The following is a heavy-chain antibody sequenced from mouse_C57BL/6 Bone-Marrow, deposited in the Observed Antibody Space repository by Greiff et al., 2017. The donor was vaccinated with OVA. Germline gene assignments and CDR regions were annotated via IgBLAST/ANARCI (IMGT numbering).Heavy chain of an antibody. CDR2: IYPRSGNT. V-gene: IGHV1-81*01. J-gene: IGHJ2*01. Sequence: QVQLQQSGAELARPGASVKLSCKASGYTFTSYGISWVKQRTGQGLEWIGEIYPRSGNTYYNEKFKGKATLTAEKSSSTAYMELRSLTSDDSAVSFCARSGWLLHYFDYWGPGTTLPVSS. D-gene: IGHD2-3*01. CDR1: GYTFTSYG. CDR3: ARSGWLLHYFDY.